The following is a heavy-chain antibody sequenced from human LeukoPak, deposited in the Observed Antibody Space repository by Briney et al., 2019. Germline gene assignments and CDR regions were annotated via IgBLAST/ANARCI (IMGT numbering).Heavy chain of an antibody. J-gene: IGHJ3*02. CDR3: ARITDRTIFGEIMHGFDI. Sequence: SETLSLTCTVSGGSISSGDYYWGWIRQPPGKGLEWIGSIYYSGSTYYNPSLKSRVTISVDTSNNQFSLRLSSVTAADTAVYYCARITDRTIFGEIMHGFDIWGQGTPVTVSS. D-gene: IGHD3-3*01. V-gene: IGHV4-39*01. CDR1: GGSISSGDYY. CDR2: IYYSGST.